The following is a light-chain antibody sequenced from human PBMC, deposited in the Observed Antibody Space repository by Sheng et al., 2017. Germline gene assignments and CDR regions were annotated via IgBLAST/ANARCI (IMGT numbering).Light chain of an antibody. CDR2: KAS. CDR1: QSISSW. J-gene: IGKJ4*01. V-gene: IGKV1-5*03. Sequence: DIQMTQSPSTLSASVGDRVTITCRASQSISSWLAWYQQKPGKAPKLLIYKASSLESGVPSRFSGSGSGTEFTLTISSLQPDDFATYYCQQYNSYQNTFGGGTEGGGSN. CDR3: QQYNSYQNT.